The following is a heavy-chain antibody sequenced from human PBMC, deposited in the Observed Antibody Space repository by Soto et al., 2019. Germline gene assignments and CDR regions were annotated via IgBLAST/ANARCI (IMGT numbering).Heavy chain of an antibody. V-gene: IGHV4-34*01. D-gene: IGHD5-12*01. Sequence: PSDSRSLTCAVYGGSFSGYYWSWIRQPPGKGLEWIGEINHSGSTNYNPSLKSRVTISVDTSKNQFSLKLSSVTAADTAVYYCARGRSKWRSYYYYGMDVWGQGATVTVSS. CDR3: ARGRSKWRSYYYYGMDV. CDR2: INHSGST. CDR1: GGSFSGYY. J-gene: IGHJ6*02.